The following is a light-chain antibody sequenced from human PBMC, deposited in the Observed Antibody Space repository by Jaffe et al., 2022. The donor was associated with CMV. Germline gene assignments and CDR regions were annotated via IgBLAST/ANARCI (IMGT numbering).Light chain of an antibody. V-gene: IGKV1-39*01. Sequence: DIQMTQSPSSLSASVGDRVTITCRASQSISRHLNWYQQKPGKAPKLLIYAASSLQSGVPSRFSGSGSGTDFTLTISSLHPEDFATYCCQQGYSTPFTFGPGTKVHIK. CDR2: AAS. CDR3: QQGYSTPFT. CDR1: QSISRH. J-gene: IGKJ3*01.